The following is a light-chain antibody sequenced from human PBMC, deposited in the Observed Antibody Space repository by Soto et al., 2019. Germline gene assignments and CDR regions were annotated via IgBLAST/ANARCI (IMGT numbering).Light chain of an antibody. CDR1: QSIATS. CDR2: GGS. CDR3: QQSYSLPRT. Sequence: DVQLTQSPSSLSASIGDTVSISCRSSQSIATSVNWYQQKTRKPPALLFYGGSALQIGVPHRFSASGSGTDFTLTITSLQHEDFAIYYCQQSYSLPRTFGQGTKVDLK. J-gene: IGKJ1*01. V-gene: IGKV1-39*01.